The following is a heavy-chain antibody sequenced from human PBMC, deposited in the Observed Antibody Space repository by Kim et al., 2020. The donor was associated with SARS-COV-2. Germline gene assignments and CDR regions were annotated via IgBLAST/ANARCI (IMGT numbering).Heavy chain of an antibody. CDR3: AREYYYLLDY. D-gene: IGHD3-10*02. CDR1: GFSLSTSGMC. V-gene: IGHV2-70*11. J-gene: IGHJ4*02. CDR2: IDWDDDK. Sequence: SGPTLVNPTQTLTLTCTFSGFSLSTSGMCVSWIRQPPGKALEWLARIDWDDDKYYSKSLQTRLTISKDTSKNQVVLTMTNMDPVDTATYYCAREYYYLLDYWGQGTLVTVSS.